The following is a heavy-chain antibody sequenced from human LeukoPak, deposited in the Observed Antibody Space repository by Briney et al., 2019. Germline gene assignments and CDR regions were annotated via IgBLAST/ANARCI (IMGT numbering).Heavy chain of an antibody. CDR2: MSPNSGNT. D-gene: IGHD3/OR15-3a*01. J-gene: IGHJ4*02. CDR3: TRGPPNWGYDF. CDR1: GYTFTSYD. V-gene: IGHV1-8*01. Sequence: ASVTVSCKASGYTFTSYDFNWVRQATGQRLEWLGWMSPNSGNTGYAQKFQGRVTMTRSTALSTAYMELSSLKSDDTAVYYCTRGPPNWGYDFWGQGTLVTVSS.